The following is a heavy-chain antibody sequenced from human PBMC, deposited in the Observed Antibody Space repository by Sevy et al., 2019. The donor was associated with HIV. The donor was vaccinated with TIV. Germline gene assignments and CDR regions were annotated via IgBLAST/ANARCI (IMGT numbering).Heavy chain of an antibody. CDR2: FDPEDGET. J-gene: IGHJ4*02. Sequence: ASVKVSCKVSGYTLTQLSMHWVRQAPGKGLEWMGSFDPEDGETIYAQKFQGRVTMTEDTSTDTAYMELSSLKSEDTAVLCFAITKDYYDSSGYPFDYWGQGTLVTVSS. D-gene: IGHD3-22*01. CDR3: AITKDYYDSSGYPFDY. V-gene: IGHV1-24*01. CDR1: GYTLTQLS.